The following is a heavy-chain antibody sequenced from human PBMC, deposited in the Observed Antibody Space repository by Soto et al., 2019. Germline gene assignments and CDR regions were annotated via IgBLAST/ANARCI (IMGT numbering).Heavy chain of an antibody. Sequence: PGGSLRLSCAASGFTFDDYAMHWVRQAPGKGLEWVSGISWNSGSIGYADSVKGRFTISRDNAKNSLYLQMNSLRAEDTALYYCAKDPRLRSSSYFDYWGQGTLVTVSS. CDR2: ISWNSGSI. CDR3: AKDPRLRSSSYFDY. V-gene: IGHV3-9*01. D-gene: IGHD4-17*01. CDR1: GFTFDDYA. J-gene: IGHJ4*02.